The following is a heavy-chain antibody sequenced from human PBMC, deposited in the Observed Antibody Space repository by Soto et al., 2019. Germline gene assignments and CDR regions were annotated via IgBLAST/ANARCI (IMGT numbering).Heavy chain of an antibody. V-gene: IGHV1-24*01. D-gene: IGHD2-21*02. CDR1: GYTLTEFS. CDR2: FDPEDGET. Sequence: GASVKVSCKVSGYTLTEFSMHWVRQAPGKGLEWMGGFDPEDGETIYAQKFQGRVTMTEDTSTDTAYMELSSLRSEDTAVYYRARFCGDCYSSNAFDIWGQGTMVTVSS. CDR3: ARFCGDCYSSNAFDI. J-gene: IGHJ3*02.